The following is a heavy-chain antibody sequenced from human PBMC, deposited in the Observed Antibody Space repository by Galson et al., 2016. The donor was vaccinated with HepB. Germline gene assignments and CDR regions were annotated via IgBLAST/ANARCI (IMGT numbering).Heavy chain of an antibody. V-gene: IGHV3-21*01. CDR2: ISGSRTYI. D-gene: IGHD3-3*01. Sequence: SLRLSCAASGFTFSSYSMNWVRQAPGKGLEWVSSISGSRTYIYYADSVKGRFIISRDNAENSLYLHMNSLRAEDTAVYYCARDVRSLWSAYSAQDAFEIWGQGTKVTVSS. J-gene: IGHJ3*02. CDR1: GFTFSSYS. CDR3: ARDVRSLWSAYSAQDAFEI.